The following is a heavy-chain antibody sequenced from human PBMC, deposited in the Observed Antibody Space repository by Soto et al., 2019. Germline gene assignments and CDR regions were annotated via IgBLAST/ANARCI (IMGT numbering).Heavy chain of an antibody. V-gene: IGHV4-34*01. J-gene: IGHJ5*02. D-gene: IGHD6-13*01. Sequence: PSVILSLPWGVVGGYFSGFYGSWIRQPPGKGLEWIGEINHSGSTNYNPSLKSRVTISVDTSKNQFSLKLSSVTAADTAVYYCAGMGQQLVSIPFPWGQGTLVTVSS. CDR3: AGMGQQLVSIPFP. CDR2: INHSGST. CDR1: GGYFSGFY.